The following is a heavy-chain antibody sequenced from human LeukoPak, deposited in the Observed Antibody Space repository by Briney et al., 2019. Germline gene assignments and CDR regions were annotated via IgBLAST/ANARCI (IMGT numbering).Heavy chain of an antibody. Sequence: ASVKVSCKVSGYTLAELSMHWVRQAPGKGLEWMGGFDPEDGETIYAQKFQGRVTMTEDTSTDTAYMELSSLRSEDTAVYYCATTAYSSSWSFDPWGQGTLVTVSS. CDR1: GYTLAELS. D-gene: IGHD6-13*01. V-gene: IGHV1-24*01. CDR3: ATTAYSSSWSFDP. J-gene: IGHJ5*02. CDR2: FDPEDGET.